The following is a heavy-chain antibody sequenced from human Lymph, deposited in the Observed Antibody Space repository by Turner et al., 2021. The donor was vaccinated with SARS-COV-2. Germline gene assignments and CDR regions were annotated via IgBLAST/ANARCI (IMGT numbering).Heavy chain of an antibody. D-gene: IGHD5-12*01. J-gene: IGHJ4*02. CDR1: GFTFDDYA. Sequence: EVQLVESGGGVVQPGGSLRLSCAASGFTFDDYAIHWVRQVQGKGLEWVSLISGDGGRTYYADSVKGRFTISRDDSKNSLYLQINSLRTEDTALYYCAKEGLSGRRLQFVPYFAYWGQGTLVSVSS. CDR3: AKEGLSGRRLQFVPYFAY. V-gene: IGHV3-43*02. CDR2: ISGDGGRT.